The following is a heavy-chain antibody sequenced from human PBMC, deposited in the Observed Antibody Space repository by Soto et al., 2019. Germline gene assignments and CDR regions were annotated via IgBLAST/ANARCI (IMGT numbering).Heavy chain of an antibody. Sequence: DVQLVESGGGLVQPGRSLRLSCAASGFTFDDYAMHWVRQAPGKGLEWVSGISWNSGSIGYADSVKGRFTISRDNAKNSLYLQMNSLRAEDTALYYCAKDASLYGMDVWGQGTTVTVSS. CDR2: ISWNSGSI. J-gene: IGHJ6*02. CDR1: GFTFDDYA. V-gene: IGHV3-9*01. CDR3: AKDASLYGMDV.